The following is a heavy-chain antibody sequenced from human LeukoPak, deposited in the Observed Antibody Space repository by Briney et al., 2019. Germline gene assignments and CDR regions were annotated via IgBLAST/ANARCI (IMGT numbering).Heavy chain of an antibody. V-gene: IGHV4-34*01. J-gene: IGHJ3*02. CDR1: GGSLSGYY. CDR2: INQSGST. CDR3: ARGAPQYIAFDI. Sequence: SETLSLTCAVYGGSLSGYYWSRIRQPPGTGLEWIGEINQSGSTNYNPSLKSRVTISVDTSKNQFSLKLSSVTAADTAVYYCARGAPQYIAFDIWDQGTMVTVSS. D-gene: IGHD6-6*01.